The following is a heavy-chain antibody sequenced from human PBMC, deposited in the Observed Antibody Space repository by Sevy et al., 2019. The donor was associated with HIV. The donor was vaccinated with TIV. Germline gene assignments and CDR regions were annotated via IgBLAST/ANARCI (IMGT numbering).Heavy chain of an antibody. Sequence: GGSLRLSCAVSGFTFTGYAMSWVRQAPGKGLEWPSGISGTGDSTYYADSVKGRFTISRDNSKKERYLQMNSLRAEDTAIYYCAKYTGGLPSRGYYYYGMDVWGQGTTVTVSS. V-gene: IGHV3-23*01. CDR3: AKYTGGLPSRGYYYYGMDV. D-gene: IGHD3-22*01. J-gene: IGHJ6*02. CDR2: ISGTGDST. CDR1: GFTFTGYA.